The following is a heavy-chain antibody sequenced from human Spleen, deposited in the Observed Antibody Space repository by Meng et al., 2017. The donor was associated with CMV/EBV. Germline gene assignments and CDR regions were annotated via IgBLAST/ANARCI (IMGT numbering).Heavy chain of an antibody. Sequence: SGPTLVNLTQTLTLNCTFAGFSLSTSGVGVGCIRQPPGKALEWLALIYWNDDKRYSPSLKSRLTITKDTSNNQVVRTMTNMDPVETATYYCARRGDIVVVPAAIVGWFDPWGQGTLVTVSS. CDR1: GFSLSTSGVG. CDR3: ARRGDIVVVPAAIVGWFDP. V-gene: IGHV2-5*01. CDR2: IYWNDDK. D-gene: IGHD2-2*02. J-gene: IGHJ5*02.